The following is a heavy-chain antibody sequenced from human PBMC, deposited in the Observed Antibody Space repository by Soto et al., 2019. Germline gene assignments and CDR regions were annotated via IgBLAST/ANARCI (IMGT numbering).Heavy chain of an antibody. Sequence: ASVKVSCKASGYTFTSYGISGVRQAPGQGLEWMGGISAYNGNTNYAQQLQRRVTMTTDTSTSTAYMELRSLRSDDTAVYYCARYLKRWLMYYFDYWGQGTLDTVSS. CDR1: GYTFTSYG. V-gene: IGHV1-18*01. CDR2: ISAYNGNT. CDR3: ARYLKRWLMYYFDY. J-gene: IGHJ4*02. D-gene: IGHD6-19*01.